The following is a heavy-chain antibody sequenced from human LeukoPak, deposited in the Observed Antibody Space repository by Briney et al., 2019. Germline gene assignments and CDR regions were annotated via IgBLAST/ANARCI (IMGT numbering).Heavy chain of an antibody. V-gene: IGHV4-34*01. J-gene: IGHJ4*02. D-gene: IGHD3-10*01. Sequence: SETLSLTCAVYGGSFSGYYWSWIRQPPGKGLEWIGEINHSGSTNYNPSLKSRVTISVDTSKNQFSLKLSSVTAADTAVYYCARSGGDYGSGSYFPTPPDYWGQGTLATVSS. CDR2: INHSGST. CDR1: GGSFSGYY. CDR3: ARSGGDYGSGSYFPTPPDY.